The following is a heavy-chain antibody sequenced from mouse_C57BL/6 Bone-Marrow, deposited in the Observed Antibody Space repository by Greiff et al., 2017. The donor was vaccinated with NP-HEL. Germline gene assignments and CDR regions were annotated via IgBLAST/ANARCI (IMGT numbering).Heavy chain of an antibody. CDR2: IWSGGST. Sequence: VKVVESGPGLVQPSQSLSITCTVSGFSLTSYGVHWVRQSPGKGLEWLGVIWSGGSTDYNAAFISRLSISKDNSKSQVFFKMNSLQADDTAIYYCARKGDGYPAWFAYWGQGTLVTVSA. CDR3: ARKGDGYPAWFAY. V-gene: IGHV2-2*01. D-gene: IGHD2-3*01. CDR1: GFSLTSYG. J-gene: IGHJ3*01.